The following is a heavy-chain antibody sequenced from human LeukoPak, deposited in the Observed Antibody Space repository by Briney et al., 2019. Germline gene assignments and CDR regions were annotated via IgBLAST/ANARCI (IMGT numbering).Heavy chain of an antibody. CDR1: GFTFRTYS. D-gene: IGHD2-2*02. J-gene: IGHJ6*03. V-gene: IGHV3-21*06. Sequence: GSLRLSCAASGFTFRTYSMNWVRQAPGKGLELVSSISSTSTYIYYADSMKGRFIISRDNARNSLYLEMNSLGAEDTAVYYCAKDGKRAAIIRYYHYYMDVWGKGTTVTISS. CDR2: ISSTSTYI. CDR3: AKDGKRAAIIRYYHYYMDV.